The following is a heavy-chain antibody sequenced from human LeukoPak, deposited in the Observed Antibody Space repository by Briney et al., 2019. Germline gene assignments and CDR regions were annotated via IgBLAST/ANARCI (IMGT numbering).Heavy chain of an antibody. J-gene: IGHJ4*02. CDR2: ISSDGSNK. D-gene: IGHD2-15*01. CDR3: AKPQVAANWYYFHY. CDR1: GFTLSTYG. Sequence: GGSLRLSCAASGFTLSTYGMHWVRQAPGKGLEWVAVISSDGSNKFYADSVKGRFTISRDGSKNTLYLQMNSLRPDDKAVYFCAKPQVAANWYYFHYWGQGTLVTVSS. V-gene: IGHV3-30*18.